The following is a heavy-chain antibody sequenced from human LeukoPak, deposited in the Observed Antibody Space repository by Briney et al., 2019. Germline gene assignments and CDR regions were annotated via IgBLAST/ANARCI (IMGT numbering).Heavy chain of an antibody. Sequence: SETLSLTCAVYGGSFSGYYWSWIRQPPGKGLEWIGEINHSGSTNYNPSLKSRVTISVDTSKNQFSLKLSSVTAADTAVYYCARGKPRYSSGWYVLDYWGQGTLVTVSS. D-gene: IGHD6-19*01. CDR3: ARGKPRYSSGWYVLDY. CDR1: GGSFSGYY. CDR2: INHSGST. J-gene: IGHJ4*02. V-gene: IGHV4-34*01.